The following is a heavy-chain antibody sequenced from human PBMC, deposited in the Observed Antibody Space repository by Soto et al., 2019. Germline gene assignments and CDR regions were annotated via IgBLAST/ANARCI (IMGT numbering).Heavy chain of an antibody. J-gene: IGHJ6*02. D-gene: IGHD1-26*01. CDR1: GFSVSSNY. CDR3: AKDGIVGPTTDYYYGMDV. V-gene: IGHV3-53*01. Sequence: LRLSCAISGFSVSSNYLSWVRQAPGKGLEWVSVHYSGGSTYYADSVQGRFTISRDKSNNTLYLQMRRVRAEDTAVYYCAKDGIVGPTTDYYYGMDVWGQGTTVTVS. CDR2: HYSGGST.